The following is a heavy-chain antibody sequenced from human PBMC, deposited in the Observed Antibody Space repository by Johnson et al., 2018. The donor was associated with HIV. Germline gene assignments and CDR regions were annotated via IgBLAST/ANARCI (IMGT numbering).Heavy chain of an antibody. Sequence: ASGFTFSSYAMHWVRQAPGKGLEWVAVISYDGSNKYYADSVKGRFTISRDNSKNTLYLQMNGLKTEDTAMYYCTTMSALWFGDIHVFGDGFDIWGQGTMVTVSS. V-gene: IGHV3-30-3*01. D-gene: IGHD3-10*01. CDR1: GFTFSSYA. J-gene: IGHJ3*02. CDR3: TTMSALWFGDIHVFGDGFDI. CDR2: ISYDGSNK.